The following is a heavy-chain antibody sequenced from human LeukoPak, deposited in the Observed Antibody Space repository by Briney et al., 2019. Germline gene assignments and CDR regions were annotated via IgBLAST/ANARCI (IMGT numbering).Heavy chain of an antibody. Sequence: PGGSLRLSCAASGFTFTNNFMSWVRQVPGKGLEWVANIKQDGSEKYYVDSVKGRFTISRDNAKNSLYLQMNSLRAEDTAVYYCARDDYGGLDYWGQGTLVTVSS. CDR1: GFTFTNNF. CDR3: ARDDYGGLDY. CDR2: IKQDGSEK. J-gene: IGHJ4*02. D-gene: IGHD4-23*01. V-gene: IGHV3-7*01.